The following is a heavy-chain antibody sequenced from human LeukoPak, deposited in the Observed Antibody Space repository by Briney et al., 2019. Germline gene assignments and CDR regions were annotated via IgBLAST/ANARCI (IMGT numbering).Heavy chain of an antibody. CDR1: GFTFGDHA. Sequence: GGSLRLSCAGSGFTFGDHAMDWVRQAPGKGLEWVGFIGNKPSGGTTEYAASVKGRFTISRDHSRRIAYLQMNSLKTEDTALYYRSRVIKGQLRKQTYRFGPWGQGNLVNDSS. J-gene: IGHJ5*02. CDR3: SRVIKGQLRKQTYRFGP. V-gene: IGHV3-49*04. D-gene: IGHD1-14*01. CDR2: IGNKPSGGTT.